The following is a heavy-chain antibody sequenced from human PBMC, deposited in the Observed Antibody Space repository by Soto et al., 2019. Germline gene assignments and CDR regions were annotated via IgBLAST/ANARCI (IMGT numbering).Heavy chain of an antibody. CDR3: ARAIVFDS. CDR1: EGYIRSHD. V-gene: IGHV4-59*11. CDR2: IYYTGTP. D-gene: IGHD1-26*01. J-gene: IGHJ4*02. Sequence: SEIKSLTRTVSEGYIRSHDRSWIRQPPGKGLEWIGYIYYTGTPNYNPSLKSRVTISVDTSKNQVSLKLHYVPAADTAMDYCARAIVFDSWGQGTLDTVSS.